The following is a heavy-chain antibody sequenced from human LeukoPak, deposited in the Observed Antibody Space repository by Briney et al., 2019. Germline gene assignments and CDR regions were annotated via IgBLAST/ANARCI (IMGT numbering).Heavy chain of an antibody. V-gene: IGHV1-69*04. CDR1: GGSFSSYS. J-gene: IGHJ6*02. CDR3: ARDSADPYDILTGSYYYYGIDV. CDR2: IIHIRGLA. D-gene: IGHD3-9*01. Sequence: AAVKVSCKASGGSFSSYSMSWMRQAPGRGLEWMGRIIHIRGLANYAQKFQGRVTITAHKSTSTAYLALSSLSSEDTAVHYCARDSADPYDILTGSYYYYGIDVWGPGTTVTVSS.